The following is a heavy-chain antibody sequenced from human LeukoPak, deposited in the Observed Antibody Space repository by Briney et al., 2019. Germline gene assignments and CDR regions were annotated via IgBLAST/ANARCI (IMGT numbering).Heavy chain of an antibody. CDR3: AKEMGTSSDY. CDR2: ISYDGTNK. V-gene: IGHV3-30*18. Sequence: GGSLRLSCAASGFTFSSYGLHWVRQAPGKGLEWVAVISYDGTNKYYADSVKGRFTISRDNSKNMLYLQMNSLRPEDTAVYYCAKEMGTSSDYWGQGTLVTVSS. CDR1: GFTFSSYG. D-gene: IGHD2-2*01. J-gene: IGHJ4*02.